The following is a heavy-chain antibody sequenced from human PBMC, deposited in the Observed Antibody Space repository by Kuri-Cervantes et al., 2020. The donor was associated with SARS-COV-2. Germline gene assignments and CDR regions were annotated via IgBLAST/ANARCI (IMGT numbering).Heavy chain of an antibody. CDR1: GGSISSGSYY. V-gene: IGHV4-39*01. CDR2: IYYSGST. D-gene: IGHD3-9*01. Sequence: SETLSLTCTVSGGSISSGSYYWGWIRQPPGKGLEWIGSIYYSGSTYYNPSLKSRVTISVDTSKNQFSLKLSSVTAADTAVYYCARGQGATRGIFYYYMDVWGKGTTVTVSS. J-gene: IGHJ6*03. CDR3: ARGQGATRGIFYYYMDV.